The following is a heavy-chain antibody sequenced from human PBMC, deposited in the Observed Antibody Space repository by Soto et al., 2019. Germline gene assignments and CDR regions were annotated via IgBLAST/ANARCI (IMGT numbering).Heavy chain of an antibody. D-gene: IGHD2-2*01. CDR1: GDSVSSNSAA. V-gene: IGHV6-1*01. Sequence: SQTLSLTCAISGDSVSSNSAAWNWIRQSPSRGLEWLGRTYYRSKWYNDYAVSVKSRITINPDTSKNQLSLQLNSVTPEDTAVYYCAREDCISTSCYAGDWLDPWGQGTLVTISS. J-gene: IGHJ5*02. CDR2: TYYRSKWYN. CDR3: AREDCISTSCYAGDWLDP.